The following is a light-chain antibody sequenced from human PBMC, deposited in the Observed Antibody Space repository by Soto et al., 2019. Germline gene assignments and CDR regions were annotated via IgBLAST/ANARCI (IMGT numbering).Light chain of an antibody. CDR1: QDITKS. CDR3: QQTNSFPFT. CDR2: TAS. J-gene: IGKJ3*01. V-gene: IGKV1-12*01. Sequence: DIQMTQSPSSVSASVGDRVTITCQATQDITKSLNWYQQKPGKAPKLLIYTASRLQSGVPSRFSGSGSGTDFTLTISSLQPEDFATYYCQQTNSFPFTFGPGTKVDIK.